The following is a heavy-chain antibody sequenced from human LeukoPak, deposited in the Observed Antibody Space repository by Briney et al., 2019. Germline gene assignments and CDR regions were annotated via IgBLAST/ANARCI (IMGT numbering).Heavy chain of an antibody. CDR3: AKAAPHYYDSSDFALRTSFLY. D-gene: IGHD3-22*01. Sequence: PGGSLRLSCAGSGFSFSSYVMSWVRQAPGKGLEWVSGISGSGGSTYYADSVKGRFTISRDNSKNTLYLQMNSLRAEDTAKYYCAKAAPHYYDSSDFALRTSFLYWGQGTLVTVSS. J-gene: IGHJ4*02. CDR2: ISGSGGST. CDR1: GFSFSSYV. V-gene: IGHV3-23*01.